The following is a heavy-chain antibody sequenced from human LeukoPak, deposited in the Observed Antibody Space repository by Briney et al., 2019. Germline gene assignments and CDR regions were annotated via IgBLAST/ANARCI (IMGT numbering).Heavy chain of an antibody. CDR1: GFILSDYN. CDR2: IAISGTYI. CDR3: TRDLRATARAYDY. J-gene: IGHJ4*02. V-gene: IGHV3-21*01. Sequence: GGSLRLSCAASGFILSDYNMNWVRQAPGKGLEWVSFIAISGTYITYADSVKGRFTISRDNAKNSLYLQMNSLRAGDTAVYYCTRDLRATARAYDYWGQGTLVTVSS. D-gene: IGHD1-26*01.